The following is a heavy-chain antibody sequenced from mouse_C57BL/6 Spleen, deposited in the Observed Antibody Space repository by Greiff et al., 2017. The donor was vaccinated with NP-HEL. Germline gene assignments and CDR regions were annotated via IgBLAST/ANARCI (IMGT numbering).Heavy chain of an antibody. CDR1: GYTFTSYW. D-gene: IGHD1-1*01. CDR3: ASNLAQIPTVVAAG. J-gene: IGHJ2*01. CDR2: INPSNGGT. Sequence: QVQLQQPGTELVKPGASVKLSCKASGYTFTSYWMHWVKQRPGQGLEWIGNINPSNGGTNYNEKFKSKATLTVDKSSSTAYMQLSSLTSEDSAVYYCASNLAQIPTVVAAGWGQGTTLTVSS. V-gene: IGHV1-53*01.